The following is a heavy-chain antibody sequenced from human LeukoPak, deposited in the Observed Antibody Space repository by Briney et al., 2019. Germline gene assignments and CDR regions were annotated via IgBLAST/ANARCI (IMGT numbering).Heavy chain of an antibody. D-gene: IGHD4-17*01. Sequence: SETLSLTCTVSGGSVSSGSYYWSWIRQPPGKGLEWIGYVFYIGSTNYNPSLKSRVTISVDTSKNQFSLKLSSVTAADTAVYYCARGRGDYADRRYCFDCWGQGTLVTVSS. CDR1: GGSVSSGSYY. CDR3: ARGRGDYADRRYCFDC. V-gene: IGHV4-61*01. CDR2: VFYIGST. J-gene: IGHJ4*02.